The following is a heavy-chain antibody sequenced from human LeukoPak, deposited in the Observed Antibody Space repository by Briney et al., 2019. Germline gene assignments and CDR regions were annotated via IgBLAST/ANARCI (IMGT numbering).Heavy chain of an antibody. CDR2: ISGSGGST. Sequence: ETLSLTCTVSGGSISSSSYYWGWIRQPPGKGLEWVSAISGSGGSTYYADSVKGRFTIFRDNSKNTLYLQMNSLRAEDTAVYYCAKRKVGAIQPPLRYAFDIWGQGAMVTVSS. D-gene: IGHD1-26*01. CDR3: AKRKVGAIQPPLRYAFDI. CDR1: GGSISSSSYY. V-gene: IGHV3-23*01. J-gene: IGHJ3*02.